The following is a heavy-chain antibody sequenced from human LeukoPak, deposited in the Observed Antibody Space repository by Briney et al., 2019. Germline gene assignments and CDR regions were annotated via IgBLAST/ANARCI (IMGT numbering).Heavy chain of an antibody. V-gene: IGHV3-48*03. CDR2: ISSGGGTI. J-gene: IGHJ3*02. D-gene: IGHD3-16*01. Sequence: GGSLRLSCEVSGFTVSSYEMDWVRQAPGKGLEWISYISSGGGTIYYADSVKGRFTISRDVAKNSVYLQMNSLRSEDTAVYYCAREGYGGTSDAFDIWGQGTMITVSS. CDR1: GFTVSSYE. CDR3: AREGYGGTSDAFDI.